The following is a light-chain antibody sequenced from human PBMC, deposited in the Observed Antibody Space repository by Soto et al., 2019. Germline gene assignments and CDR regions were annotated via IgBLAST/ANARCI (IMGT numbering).Light chain of an antibody. CDR3: QQYNSYWP. J-gene: IGKJ1*01. CDR2: DAS. Sequence: DIQMTQSPSTLSASVGDRVTITGRASQSISSWLAWYQQKPGKAPKLLIYDASSLESGVPSRFSGSGSGTEFTLTISSLQPDDFATYYCQQYNSYWPFGQGTKVEIK. V-gene: IGKV1-5*01. CDR1: QSISSW.